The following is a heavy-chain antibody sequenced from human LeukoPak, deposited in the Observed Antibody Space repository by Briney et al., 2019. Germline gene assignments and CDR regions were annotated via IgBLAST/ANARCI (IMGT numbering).Heavy chain of an antibody. CDR2: IYTSGST. D-gene: IGHD1-26*01. V-gene: IGHV4-61*02. CDR3: ARGIHSGSYWDHRSYYYMDV. J-gene: IGHJ6*03. CDR1: GGSISSGSYY. Sequence: SETLSLTYTGSGGSISSGSYYWSWIRQPAGKGLERIGRIYTSGSTNYNPSLESRVTISVDTSKNQFSLKLSSVTAADTAVYYCARGIHSGSYWDHRSYYYMDVWGKGTTVTVSS.